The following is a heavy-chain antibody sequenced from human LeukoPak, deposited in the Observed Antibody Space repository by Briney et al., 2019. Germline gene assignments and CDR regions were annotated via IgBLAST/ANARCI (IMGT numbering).Heavy chain of an antibody. D-gene: IGHD3-10*01. Sequence: GGSLRLSCAASGFTFSSYWMSWVRQAPGKGLEWVANIKQDGSEKYYVDSVKGRFTISRDNAKNSLYLQMNSLRAEDTAVYYCARDYYYYGSGSYYNWGQGTLVTVSS. CDR2: IKQDGSEK. J-gene: IGHJ4*02. V-gene: IGHV3-7*01. CDR3: ARDYYYYGSGSYYN. CDR1: GFTFSSYW.